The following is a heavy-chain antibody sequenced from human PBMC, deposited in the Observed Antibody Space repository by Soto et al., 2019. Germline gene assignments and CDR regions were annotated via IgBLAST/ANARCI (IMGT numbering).Heavy chain of an antibody. D-gene: IGHD2-15*01. CDR3: ARRHSIDPGPFDY. V-gene: IGHV2-5*01. J-gene: IGHJ4*02. CDR1: GFSLSSTGVN. Sequence: PTLVNPTQTLTLTCTFSGFSLSSTGVNVGWIRQPPGKALEWLAHVYWNDDTRYSPSLRSRLTITKDTSKNQVVLTMTNMDPVDTATYFCARRHSIDPGPFDYWGQGALVTVSS. CDR2: VYWNDDT.